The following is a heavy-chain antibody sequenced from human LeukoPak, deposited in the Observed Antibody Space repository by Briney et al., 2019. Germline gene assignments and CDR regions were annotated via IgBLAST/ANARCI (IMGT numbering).Heavy chain of an antibody. CDR3: ASGIVGATGDYFDY. J-gene: IGHJ4*02. CDR2: MNPNSGNT. D-gene: IGHD1-26*01. V-gene: IGHV1-8*01. CDR1: GYTFTSYD. Sequence: EASVEVSCKASGYTFTSYDINWVRQATGQGLEWMGWMNPNSGNTGYAQKFQGRVTMTRNTSISTAYMELSSLRSEDTAVYYCASGIVGATGDYFDYWGQGTLVTVSS.